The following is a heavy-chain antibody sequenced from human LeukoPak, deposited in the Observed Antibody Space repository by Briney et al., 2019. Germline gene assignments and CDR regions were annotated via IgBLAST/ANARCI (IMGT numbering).Heavy chain of an antibody. CDR3: ARAGFYGGINYFDY. D-gene: IGHD4-23*01. J-gene: IGHJ4*02. Sequence: PSETLSLTRAVSGGSISSSNWWSWVRQPPGKGLEWIGEIYHSGSTNYNPSLKSRATISVDKSKNQFSLKLSSVTAADTAVYYCARAGFYGGINYFDYWGQGTLVTVSS. V-gene: IGHV4-4*02. CDR1: GGSISSSNW. CDR2: IYHSGST.